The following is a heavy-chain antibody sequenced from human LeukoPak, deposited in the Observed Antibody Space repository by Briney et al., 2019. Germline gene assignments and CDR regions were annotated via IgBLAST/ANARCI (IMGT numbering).Heavy chain of an antibody. CDR1: GGSISSYY. V-gene: IGHV4-59*08. Sequence: PSETLSLTCTVSGGSISSYYWSWIRQPPGKGLEWIGYIYYSGSTNYNPSLKSRVTISVDTSKNQFSLKLSSVTAADTAVYYCARLGGDGYNYAYWGQGTLVTASS. CDR2: IYYSGST. D-gene: IGHD5-24*01. J-gene: IGHJ4*02. CDR3: ARLGGDGYNYAY.